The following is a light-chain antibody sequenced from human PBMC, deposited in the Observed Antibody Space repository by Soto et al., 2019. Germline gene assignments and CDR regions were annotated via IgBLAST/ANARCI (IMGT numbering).Light chain of an antibody. Sequence: IPLTQSPSTQSASVGDRVTITCRASQTIDKKLAWYQQKPGKAPKLLIFDAFTLETGVPLRFSGRGSGTEFSLSINSLQPEDFGTYFCQQYDLYWTFGQGTKVEI. CDR1: QTIDKK. CDR3: QQYDLYWT. CDR2: DAF. J-gene: IGKJ1*01. V-gene: IGKV1-5*01.